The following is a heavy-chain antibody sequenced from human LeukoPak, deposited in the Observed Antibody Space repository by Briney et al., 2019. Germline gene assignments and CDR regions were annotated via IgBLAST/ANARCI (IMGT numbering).Heavy chain of an antibody. D-gene: IGHD3-22*01. Sequence: GGSLRLSCVAPEFTFKNYAMSWVRQAPGKGLEWVSHISGSANSTKYVDSVKGRFTISRDNAKNSLYLQMNSLRAEDTAVYYCARVGVTMIRHWGQGTLVTVSS. CDR1: EFTFKNYA. J-gene: IGHJ4*02. CDR2: ISGSANST. CDR3: ARVGVTMIRH. V-gene: IGHV3-11*01.